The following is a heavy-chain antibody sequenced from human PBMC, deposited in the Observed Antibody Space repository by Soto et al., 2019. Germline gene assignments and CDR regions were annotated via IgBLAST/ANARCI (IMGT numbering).Heavy chain of an antibody. CDR3: SSLDSGCYSPDYYYDVMAV. D-gene: IGHD1-26*01. V-gene: IGHV1-24*01. CDR2: FDPEDGET. J-gene: IGHJ6*02. Sequence: ASVKVSCKVSGYTLTELSMHWVRQAPGKGLDWMGGFDPEDGETIYAQKFQGRVTMTEDKSTDTAYMELSSLRSEDTAVYYCSSLDSGCYSPDYYYDVMAVWGQGSTVTVS. CDR1: GYTLTELS.